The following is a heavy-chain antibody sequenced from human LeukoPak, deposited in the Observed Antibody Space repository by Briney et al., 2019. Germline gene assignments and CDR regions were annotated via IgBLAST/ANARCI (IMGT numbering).Heavy chain of an antibody. CDR2: ISSSGSTI. CDR3: ARGPGTRRGGPGYYYYRDV. D-gene: IGHD1-1*01. CDR1: GFTFSSYE. J-gene: IGHJ6*03. Sequence: GGSLRLSCAASGFTFSSYEMNWVRQAPGKGLEWVSYISSSGSTIYYADSVKGRFTISRDNAKNTLYLQMNSLRAADTAVYYFARGPGTRRGGPGYYYYRDVGGKGTRVSV. V-gene: IGHV3-48*03.